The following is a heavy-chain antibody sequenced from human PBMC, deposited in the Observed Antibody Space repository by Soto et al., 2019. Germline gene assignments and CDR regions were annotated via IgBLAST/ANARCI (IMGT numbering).Heavy chain of an antibody. Sequence: QVQLQQWGAGLLKPSETLSLTCAVYGGSFSGYYWSWIRQPPGKGLEWTGEINHSGSTNYNPSLKSRVTISVDTSKNQLSLKLSSVTAADTAVYYCARVVAAAGRETYYYYYYMDVWGKGTTVTVSS. D-gene: IGHD6-13*01. V-gene: IGHV4-34*01. CDR2: INHSGST. CDR1: GGSFSGYY. CDR3: ARVVAAAGRETYYYYYYMDV. J-gene: IGHJ6*03.